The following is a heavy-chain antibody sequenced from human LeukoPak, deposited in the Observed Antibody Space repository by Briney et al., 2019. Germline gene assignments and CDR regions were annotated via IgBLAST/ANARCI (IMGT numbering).Heavy chain of an antibody. J-gene: IGHJ4*02. CDR2: ISSSGSTM. CDR1: GFTFSNYY. V-gene: IGHV3-11*01. CDR3: ARGSAPSRSGTPTFDY. D-gene: IGHD3-10*01. Sequence: GGSLRLSCAASGFTFSNYYMNWIRQAPGKGLEWVSYISSSGSTMYYADSVKGRFTVSRDNAENSLYLLMNSLRVEDTALYYCARGSAPSRSGTPTFDYWGQGTLVTVSS.